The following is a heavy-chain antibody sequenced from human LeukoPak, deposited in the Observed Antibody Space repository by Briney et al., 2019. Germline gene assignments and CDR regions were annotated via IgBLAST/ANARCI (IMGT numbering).Heavy chain of an antibody. V-gene: IGHV3-30-3*01. Sequence: GGSLRLSCAASGFTFSSYAMHWVRQAPGKGLEWVAVISYDGSNKYYADSVEGRFTISRDNSKNTLYLQMNSLRAEDTAVYYCARERDALVAFDIWGQGTMVTVSS. J-gene: IGHJ3*02. CDR1: GFTFSSYA. CDR2: ISYDGSNK. CDR3: ARERDALVAFDI. D-gene: IGHD2-15*01.